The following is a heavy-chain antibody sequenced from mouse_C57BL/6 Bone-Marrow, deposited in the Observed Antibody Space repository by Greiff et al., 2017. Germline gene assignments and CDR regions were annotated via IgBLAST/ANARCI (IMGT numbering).Heavy chain of an antibody. V-gene: IGHV1-62-2*01. CDR1: GYTFTEYT. CDR3: ARLFYNGYEYYAMDD. D-gene: IGHD2-2*01. Sequence: QVQLQQSGAELVKPGASVKLSCTASGYTFTEYTIPWVKQRSGQGLEWIGWFYPGSGSIKYNEKFKDKATLTADKSSSTVYMELSRLTSEDSAVYFCARLFYNGYEYYAMDDWGQGTSVTVAS. CDR2: FYPGSGSI. J-gene: IGHJ4*01.